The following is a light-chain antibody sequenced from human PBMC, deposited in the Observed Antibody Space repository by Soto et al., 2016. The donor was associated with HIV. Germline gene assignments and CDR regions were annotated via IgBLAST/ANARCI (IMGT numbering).Light chain of an antibody. Sequence: DIQMTQSPSTLSASVGDRVTITCRASQSISSWLAWYQHKPGKAPKSLIYRASSLESGVPSRFSGSGSGTDFTLTISSLQPEDFATYYCLQDYNYPRTFGQGTKVEIK. V-gene: IGKV1-5*03. CDR3: LQDYNYPRT. J-gene: IGKJ1*01. CDR2: RAS. CDR1: QSISSW.